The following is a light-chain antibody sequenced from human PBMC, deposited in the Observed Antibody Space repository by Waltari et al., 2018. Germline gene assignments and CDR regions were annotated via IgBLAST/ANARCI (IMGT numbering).Light chain of an antibody. V-gene: IGKV3-20*01. CDR3: QQFGSSPPYT. Sequence: EIVLTQSPGTLSLSPWDRATLSCRASQSVSSSDLVWYQHRPGQAPRLLIYGAFNRASDIPDRFSGRRSGTDFILTISRLEPEDFALYYCQQFGSSPPYTFGQGTKLEI. J-gene: IGKJ2*01. CDR1: QSVSSSD. CDR2: GAF.